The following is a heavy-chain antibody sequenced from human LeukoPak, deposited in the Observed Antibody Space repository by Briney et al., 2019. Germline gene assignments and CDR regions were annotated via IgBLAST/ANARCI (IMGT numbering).Heavy chain of an antibody. CDR2: IYGADGT. J-gene: IGHJ4*02. Sequence: GGSLRLSCAASGFSVSTKYMSWVRQAPGKGLEWVSIIYGADGTYYADSVKGRFTISRDNSKNTLYLQMNSLRPEDTAVYYCARDGLLGATNPFDYWGQGTLVTVSS. D-gene: IGHD1-26*01. CDR3: ARDGLLGATNPFDY. V-gene: IGHV3-66*01. CDR1: GFSVSTKY.